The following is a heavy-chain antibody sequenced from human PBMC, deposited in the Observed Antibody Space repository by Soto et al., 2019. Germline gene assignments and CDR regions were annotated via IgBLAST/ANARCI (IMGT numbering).Heavy chain of an antibody. CDR2: IYPGDSDT. J-gene: IGHJ2*01. V-gene: IGHV5-51*01. CDR3: ARHGIAAAGTSGAWGWYFDL. D-gene: IGHD6-13*01. CDR1: GYSFTSYW. Sequence: GESLKISCKGSGYSFTSYWIGWVRQMPGKGLEWMGIIYPGDSDTRYSPSFQGQVTISADKSISTAYLQWSSLKASDTAMYYCARHGIAAAGTSGAWGWYFDLWGSGTLVTVSS.